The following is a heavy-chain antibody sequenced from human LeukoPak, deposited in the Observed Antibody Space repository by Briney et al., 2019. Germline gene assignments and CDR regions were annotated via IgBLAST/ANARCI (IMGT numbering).Heavy chain of an antibody. CDR1: GFTFRSYW. V-gene: IGHV3-7*01. J-gene: IGHJ4*02. D-gene: IGHD2-21*02. Sequence: GGSLRLSCAASGFTFRSYWMCWVRQAPGKGLEWVANIKQDGSEKYYVDSVKGRFTISRDNAKNSLYLQMNSLRAEDTAVYYCASDRTPYCGGDCYFDYWGQGTLVTVSS. CDR3: ASDRTPYCGGDCYFDY. CDR2: IKQDGSEK.